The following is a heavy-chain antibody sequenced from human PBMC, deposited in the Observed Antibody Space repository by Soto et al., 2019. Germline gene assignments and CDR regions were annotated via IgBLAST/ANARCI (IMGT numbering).Heavy chain of an antibody. CDR3: ARNGGGSRSSYYCKLAHGMDV. J-gene: IGHJ6*02. D-gene: IGHD3-22*01. CDR2: INPSGGST. CDR1: GYTFTSYY. V-gene: IGHV1-46*01. Sequence: ASVKVSCKASGYTFTSYYMHWVRQAPGQGLEWMGIINPSGGSTSYAQKFQGRVTMTRDTSTSTVYMELSSLRSEDTAVYYCARNGGGSRSSYYCKLAHGMDVWGQGTTVTVSS.